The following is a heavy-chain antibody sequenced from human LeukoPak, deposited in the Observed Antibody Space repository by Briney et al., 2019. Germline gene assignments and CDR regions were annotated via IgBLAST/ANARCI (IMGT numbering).Heavy chain of an antibody. D-gene: IGHD2-2*01. CDR2: IILIFGTA. CDR1: GGTFSSYA. Sequence: ASVKVSCKASGGTFSSYAISWVRQAPGQGLEWMGGIILIFGTANYAQKFQGRVTITTDESTSTAYMELSSLRSEDTAVYYCARVKGIVVVPAADTSNNRFDPWGQGTLVTVSS. V-gene: IGHV1-69*05. J-gene: IGHJ5*02. CDR3: ARVKGIVVVPAADTSNNRFDP.